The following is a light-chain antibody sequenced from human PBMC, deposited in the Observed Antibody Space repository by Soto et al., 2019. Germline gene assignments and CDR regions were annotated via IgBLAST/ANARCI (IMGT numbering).Light chain of an antibody. V-gene: IGLV2-18*01. Sequence: QSVLTQPHSVSGSPGQSVTISCTGTSTDCVGYSRVSWYQQPPGTAPKLMIYEVSKRPSGVPDRFSGSKYGNTASLTISGLQAADEADYYCSLYTSENAYVFGTGTKVTVL. CDR2: EVS. CDR1: STDCVGYSR. CDR3: SLYTSENAYV. J-gene: IGLJ1*01.